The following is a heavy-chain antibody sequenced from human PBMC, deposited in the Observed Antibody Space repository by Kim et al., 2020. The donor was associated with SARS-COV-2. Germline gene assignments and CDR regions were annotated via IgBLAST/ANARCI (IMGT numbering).Heavy chain of an antibody. J-gene: IGHJ4*02. CDR2: INPNGGGT. Sequence: ASVKVSCKPSGYTFTGYYIHWVRQAPGQGLEWMGWINPNGGGTAYAQKFQGRVTMTRDTSISTVYMELSSLTSDDTALYFCARDAKGSSTNWYSSHFDFWGQGTLVTVSS. CDR1: GYTFTGYY. D-gene: IGHD6-13*01. V-gene: IGHV1-2*02. CDR3: ARDAKGSSTNWYSSHFDF.